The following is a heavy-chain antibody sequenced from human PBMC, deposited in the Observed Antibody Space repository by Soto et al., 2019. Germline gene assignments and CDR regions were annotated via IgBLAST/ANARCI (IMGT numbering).Heavy chain of an antibody. CDR2: VNYTGST. J-gene: IGHJ5*02. V-gene: IGHV4-59*01. CDR3: ARAPGSRNYIDT. Sequence: QVQLQESGPGLVKSSETLSLTCTVSGGSIRSYYWSWIRQPPGKPLEWIGYVNYTGSTNYNASLKSRVTISIDTSKNQFSLRLSSVAAADTATYYCARAPGSRNYIDTWGQGTLVTVSS. D-gene: IGHD3-10*01. CDR1: GGSIRSYY.